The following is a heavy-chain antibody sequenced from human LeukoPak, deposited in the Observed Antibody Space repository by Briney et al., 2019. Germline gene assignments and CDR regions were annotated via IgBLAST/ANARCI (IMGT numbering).Heavy chain of an antibody. CDR1: GGTLISYA. Sequence: SVKVSCKASGGTLISYAISWVRQAPGQGLEWMGGIIPIFGTANYAQKFQGRVTITADESTSTAYMELSSLRSEDTAVYYCARSKVPGYCSSTSCYTQNWFDPWGQGTLVTVSS. CDR2: IIPIFGTA. J-gene: IGHJ5*02. CDR3: ARSKVPGYCSSTSCYTQNWFDP. D-gene: IGHD2-2*02. V-gene: IGHV1-69*01.